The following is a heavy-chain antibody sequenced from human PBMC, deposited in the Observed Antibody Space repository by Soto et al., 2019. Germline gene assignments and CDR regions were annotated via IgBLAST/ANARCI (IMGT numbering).Heavy chain of an antibody. CDR1: GYTFTGYY. D-gene: IGHD2-15*01. CDR3: ARDIGVVGVAATSYLFDY. CDR2: INPNSGGT. J-gene: IGHJ4*02. V-gene: IGHV1-2*02. Sequence: QVQLVQSGAEVKKPGASVKVSCKASGYTFTGYYMHWVRQAPGQGLEWMGWINPNSGGTNYAQKFQGRVTMTRDTSISTAYMELSRLRSDDTAVYYCARDIGVVGVAATSYLFDYWGQGTLVTVSS.